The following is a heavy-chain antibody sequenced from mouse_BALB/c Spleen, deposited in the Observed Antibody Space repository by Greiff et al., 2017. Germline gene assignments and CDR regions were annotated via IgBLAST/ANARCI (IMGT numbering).Heavy chain of an antibody. D-gene: IGHD2-1*01. J-gene: IGHJ1*01. CDR1: GYTFTSYY. CDR3: TRSCNYPYWYFDV. Sequence: QVHVKQSGAELVKPGASVKLSCKASGYTFTSYYMYWVKQRPGQGLEWIGEINPSNGGTNFNEKFKSKATLTVDKSSSTAYMQLSSLTSEDSAVYYCTRSCNYPYWYFDVWGAGTTVTVSS. V-gene: IGHV1S81*02. CDR2: INPSNGGT.